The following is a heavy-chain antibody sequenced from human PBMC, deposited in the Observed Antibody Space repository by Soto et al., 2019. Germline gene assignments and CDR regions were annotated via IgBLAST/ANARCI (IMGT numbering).Heavy chain of an antibody. Sequence: QITLKESGPTLVKPTQTLTLTCTFSGFSLSTSGVGVGWIRQPPGKALECLAVIYWDDSYHYSPSLRSRLTITQDPSKIQVVLTMTNMDPVDTATYYCAHKGYGGYPLDYWGQGPLVTVSS. CDR3: AHKGYGGYPLDY. V-gene: IGHV2-5*02. J-gene: IGHJ4*02. CDR2: IYWDDSY. CDR1: GFSLSTSGVG. D-gene: IGHD4-17*01.